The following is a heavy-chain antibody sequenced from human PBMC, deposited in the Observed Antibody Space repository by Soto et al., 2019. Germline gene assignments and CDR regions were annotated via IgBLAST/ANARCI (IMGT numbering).Heavy chain of an antibody. D-gene: IGHD2-15*01. V-gene: IGHV1-18*04. CDR1: GYTFANYG. Sequence: QVELKQSGAAVKKPWASVKVSCRASGYTFANYGITWVRQAPGQGLQWMGWISGHDGKTKSNKNLQGRITMTTDTSTKTAYLELKNLKSEDTAIYYCARDSAFLFGSTGYFDYWGQGTMVAVSS. CDR3: ARDSAFLFGSTGYFDY. J-gene: IGHJ4*02. CDR2: ISGHDGKT.